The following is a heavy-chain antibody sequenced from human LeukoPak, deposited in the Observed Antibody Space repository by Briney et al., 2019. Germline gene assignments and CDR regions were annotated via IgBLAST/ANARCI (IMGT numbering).Heavy chain of an antibody. CDR2: INHNGNVN. Sequence: GGSLRLSCAASGFAFSSYWMNWARQGPGKGVEWVASINHNGNVNYYVDSVKGRFTISKDNAKNSLYLQMSNLRAEDTAVYFCARGGGLDVWGQGATVTVSS. D-gene: IGHD3-16*01. CDR1: GFAFSSYW. V-gene: IGHV3-7*03. CDR3: ARGGGLDV. J-gene: IGHJ6*02.